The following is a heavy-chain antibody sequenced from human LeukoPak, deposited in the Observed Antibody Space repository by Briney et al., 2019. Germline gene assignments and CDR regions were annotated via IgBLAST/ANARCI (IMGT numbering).Heavy chain of an antibody. D-gene: IGHD3-10*01. CDR1: GYTFTGYY. J-gene: IGHJ6*03. CDR3: ARDPRTYGSGSYYYYYYYMDV. CDR2: INPNSGGT. Sequence: ASVTVSCKASGYTFTGYYMHWVRQAPGQGLEWMGWINPNSGGTNYAQKFQGRVTMTRDTSISTAYMELSRLRSDDTAVYYCARDPRTYGSGSYYYYYYYMDVWGKGTTVTVSS. V-gene: IGHV1-2*02.